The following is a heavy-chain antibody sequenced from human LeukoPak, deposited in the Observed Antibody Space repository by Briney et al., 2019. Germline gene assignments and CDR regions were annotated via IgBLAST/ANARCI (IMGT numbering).Heavy chain of an antibody. J-gene: IGHJ4*02. V-gene: IGHV4-59*08. CDR1: GVSISSYY. Sequence: PSETLSLTCTVSGVSISSYYWSWIRQPPGKGLEWIGYIYYSGSTYYNPSLKSRVTISVDTSKNQFSLKLSSVTAADTAVYYCARHNVGPTSPNFDYWGQGTLVTVSS. CDR3: ARHNVGPTSPNFDY. CDR2: IYYSGST. D-gene: IGHD1-26*01.